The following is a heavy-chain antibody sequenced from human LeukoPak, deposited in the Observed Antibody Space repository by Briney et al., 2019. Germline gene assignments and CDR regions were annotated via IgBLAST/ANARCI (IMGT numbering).Heavy chain of an antibody. CDR1: GGSISNYY. CDR2: IYARGNT. CDR3: ARGGYYGSGNDFRFDP. D-gene: IGHD3-10*01. J-gene: IGHJ5*02. Sequence: SETLSLTCTVSGGSISNYYWSWIRQPAGKGLEWIGLIYARGNTNYNPSLKSRVTMSIDTSKNQFSLKLTSVTAADTAVYYCARGGYYGSGNDFRFDPWGQGTLVTVSS. V-gene: IGHV4-4*07.